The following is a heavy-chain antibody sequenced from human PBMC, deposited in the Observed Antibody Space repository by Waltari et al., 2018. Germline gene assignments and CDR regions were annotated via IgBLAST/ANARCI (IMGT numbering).Heavy chain of an antibody. CDR2: IKQEGSDK. J-gene: IGHJ4*02. D-gene: IGHD3-22*01. V-gene: IGHV3-7*01. Sequence: EVQLVESGGGLVQPGGSLRLSCATSGFTLSNYWMSWVRLAPGKGLEWVGNIKQEGSDKYYVDSVKGRFTISRDNAKNSLFLQMNSLRVEDTAVYYCARDRGVIVYWGQGTLVTVSS. CDR1: GFTLSNYW. CDR3: ARDRGVIVY.